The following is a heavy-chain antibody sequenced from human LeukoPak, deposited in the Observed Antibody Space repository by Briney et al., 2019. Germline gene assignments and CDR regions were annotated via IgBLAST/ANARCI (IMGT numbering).Heavy chain of an antibody. CDR1: GFTFSDYY. D-gene: IGHD1-26*01. Sequence: PGGSLRLSCAASGFTFSDYYMSWIRQAPGKGLEWVSGINWNGGSTGYADSVKGRFTISRDNAKNSLYLQMNSLRAEDTALYYCAREWELLPHAFDIWGQGTMVTVSS. CDR2: INWNGGST. CDR3: AREWELLPHAFDI. V-gene: IGHV3-20*04. J-gene: IGHJ3*02.